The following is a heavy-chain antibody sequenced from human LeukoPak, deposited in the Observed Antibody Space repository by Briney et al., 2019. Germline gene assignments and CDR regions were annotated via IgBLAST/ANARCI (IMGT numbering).Heavy chain of an antibody. V-gene: IGHV3-15*01. CDR2: IKSKTDGGTT. CDR3: TTDFVLGWYYFDY. J-gene: IGHJ4*02. CDR1: GFTFSNAW. D-gene: IGHD2-8*01. Sequence: GGSLRLSCAASGFTFSNAWMSWVRQAPGKGLEWVGRIKSKTDGGTTDYAAPVKGRFTISRDDSKNTLYLQMNSLKTEDTAVYYCTTDFVLGWYYFDYWGQGTLVTVSS.